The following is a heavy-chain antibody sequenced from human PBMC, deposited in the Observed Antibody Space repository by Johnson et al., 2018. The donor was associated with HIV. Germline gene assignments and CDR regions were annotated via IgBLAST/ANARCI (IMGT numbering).Heavy chain of an antibody. D-gene: IGHD3-22*01. J-gene: IGHJ3*02. Sequence: VQPVESGGGVVHPGGSLRLSSPASGFAFRRYWMHWVRQAPGKGLVWVSRINSDGSSTSYADSVKGRFTISRDTAKNTLYLQMNSLRAEDTALYYCAKVYYDSSGYGAFDIWGQGTMVTVSS. CDR2: INSDGSST. CDR1: GFAFRRYW. CDR3: AKVYYDSSGYGAFDI. V-gene: IGHV3-74*02.